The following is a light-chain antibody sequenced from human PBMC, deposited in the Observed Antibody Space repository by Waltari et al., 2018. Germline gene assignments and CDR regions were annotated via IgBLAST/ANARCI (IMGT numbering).Light chain of an antibody. Sequence: EIMLMQPPGTLSLSTGERALLSCRASQRISRFLAWYQQKPGQAPRLLIYDASSRATGIPDRFSGSGSGTDFSLTISRLEPEDIAVYYCQKYGSLPATFGQGTKVEIK. CDR3: QKYGSLPAT. J-gene: IGKJ1*01. V-gene: IGKV3-20*01. CDR2: DAS. CDR1: QRISRF.